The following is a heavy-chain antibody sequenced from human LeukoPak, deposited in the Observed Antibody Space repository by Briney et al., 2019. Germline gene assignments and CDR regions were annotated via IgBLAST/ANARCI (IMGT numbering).Heavy chain of an antibody. CDR3: ARVASHGDYDYFDY. CDR1: GGTFSSYA. J-gene: IGHJ4*02. D-gene: IGHD4-17*01. V-gene: IGHV1-69*05. Sequence: SVKVSCKASGGTFSSYAISWVRQAPGQGLEWMGRIIPIFGTANYAQKFQGRVTITTDESMSTAYMELSSLRSEDTAVYYCARVASHGDYDYFDYWGQGTLVTVSS. CDR2: IIPIFGTA.